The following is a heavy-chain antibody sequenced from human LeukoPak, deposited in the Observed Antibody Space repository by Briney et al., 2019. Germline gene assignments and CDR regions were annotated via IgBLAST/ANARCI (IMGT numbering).Heavy chain of an antibody. J-gene: IGHJ3*02. Sequence: GGSLRLSCAPSGFTFNSYEMNWVRQAPGKGLEWVSYISSSGSTEYYADSVKGRITISRDNAKNSLYLQMNSLRAEDTALYYCARDFRGSSELDSSDIWGQGTMVTVSS. D-gene: IGHD2-2*01. CDR2: ISSSGSTE. V-gene: IGHV3-48*03. CDR3: ARDFRGSSELDSSDI. CDR1: GFTFNSYE.